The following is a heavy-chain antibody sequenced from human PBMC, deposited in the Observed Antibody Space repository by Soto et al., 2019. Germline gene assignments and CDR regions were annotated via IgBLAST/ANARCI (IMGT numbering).Heavy chain of an antibody. CDR3: ARRGVYNYYYYYMDV. CDR2: ISSSGSTI. D-gene: IGHD3-10*01. Sequence: GGSLRLSCAASGFTFSDYYMSWIRQAPGKGLEWVSYISSSGSTIYYADSVKGRFTISRDHAKNSLYLQRNSLRAEDTAVYYCARRGVYNYYYYYMDVWGKGTTVTVSS. CDR1: GFTFSDYY. J-gene: IGHJ6*03. V-gene: IGHV3-11*01.